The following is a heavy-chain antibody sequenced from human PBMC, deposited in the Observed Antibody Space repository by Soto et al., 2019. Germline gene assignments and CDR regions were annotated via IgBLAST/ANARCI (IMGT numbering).Heavy chain of an antibody. CDR1: GYNLISYG. V-gene: IGHV1-18*01. CDR2: ISVYNGNT. D-gene: IGHD3-3*01. CDR3: AKDLVTIFGVVIMRYYYYGMDV. J-gene: IGHJ6*02. Sequence: ASVKVSCKASGYNLISYGISWVRQAPGQGLEWMGWISVYNGNTKYAQKLQGRVTMTTDTSTSTAYMELRSLRSDDTAVYYCAKDLVTIFGVVIMRYYYYGMDVWGQGTTVTVSS.